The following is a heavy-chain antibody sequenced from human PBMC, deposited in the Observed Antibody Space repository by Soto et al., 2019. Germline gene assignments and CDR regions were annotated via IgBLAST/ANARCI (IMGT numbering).Heavy chain of an antibody. CDR3: ATVPPRIVVVLAEFPT. J-gene: IGHJ4*02. Sequence: QVQLKQSGPGLVRPSGTLSLTCRVSGTSISSTYWWTWVRQSPGKGLEWIGEIYHNGITKYNPSLKERVSLSADKSNNQFSLKLTSVTAADTAVDYCATVPPRIVVVLAEFPTWGQGTLVTVSS. CDR2: IYHNGIT. D-gene: IGHD2-21*01. CDR1: GTSISSTYW. V-gene: IGHV4-4*02.